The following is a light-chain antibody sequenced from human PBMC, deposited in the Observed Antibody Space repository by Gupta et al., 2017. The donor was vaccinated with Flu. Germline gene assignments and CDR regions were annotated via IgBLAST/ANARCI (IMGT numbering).Light chain of an antibody. CDR3: QSYDRSLSGYVI. V-gene: IGLV1-40*01. J-gene: IGLJ2*01. CDR1: SSNIGAGYD. Sequence: QSVLTQPPSVSGAPGQRVTISCTGSSSNIGAGYDVHWYQRRPGTAPKLLIYDSNNRPSGVPDRLSGSKADTSASLAITGLQADDEADYYCQSYDRSLSGYVIFGGGTKLTVL. CDR2: DSN.